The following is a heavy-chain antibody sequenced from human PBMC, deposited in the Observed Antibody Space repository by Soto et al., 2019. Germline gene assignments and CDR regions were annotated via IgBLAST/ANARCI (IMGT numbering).Heavy chain of an antibody. J-gene: IGHJ3*02. CDR2: INWNGGST. D-gene: IGHD3-22*01. CDR1: GFTFSSYA. Sequence: GGSLRLSCAASGFTFSSYAMSWVRQAPGKGLEWVSGINWNGGSTGYADSVKGRFTISRDNAKNSLYLQMNSLRAEDTALYYCARVPRPTYYYDDAFDIWGQGTMVTVSS. CDR3: ARVPRPTYYYDDAFDI. V-gene: IGHV3-20*04.